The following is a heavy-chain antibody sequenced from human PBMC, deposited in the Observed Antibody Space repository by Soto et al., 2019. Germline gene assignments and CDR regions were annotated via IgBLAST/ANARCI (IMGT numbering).Heavy chain of an antibody. D-gene: IGHD1-26*01. V-gene: IGHV1-18*01. Sequence: GASVKVSCKASGYTFTSYGISWVRQAPGQGLEWMGWISAYNGNTNYAQKLQGRVTMTTDTSTSTAYMELRSLRSDDTAVYYCARDRGIVGATVYYGMDVWGQGTTVTVS. J-gene: IGHJ6*02. CDR1: GYTFTSYG. CDR2: ISAYNGNT. CDR3: ARDRGIVGATVYYGMDV.